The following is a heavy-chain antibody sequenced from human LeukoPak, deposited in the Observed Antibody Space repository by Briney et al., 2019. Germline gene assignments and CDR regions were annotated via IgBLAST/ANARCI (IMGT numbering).Heavy chain of an antibody. CDR3: ARETPRRGETRDGYR. CDR1: GFTFSNNW. J-gene: IGHJ4*02. CDR2: VKKDASEK. D-gene: IGHD5-24*01. Sequence: GGSLRLSCAASGFTFSNNWMTWVRQAPGKGLEWVASVKKDASEKYYVDSVKGRFTISRDNAKNSLYLQINSLRVEDTAVYYCARETPRRGETRDGYRWGQGTVVTVSS. V-gene: IGHV3-7*01.